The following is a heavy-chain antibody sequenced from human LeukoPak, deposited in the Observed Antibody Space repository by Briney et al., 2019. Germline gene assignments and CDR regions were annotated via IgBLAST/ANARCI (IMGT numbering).Heavy chain of an antibody. Sequence: KPGGSLRLSCAASGFTFSSYYMHWVRQAPGKGLEWVSSISSSSNYIYYADSVKGRFTISRDNAKNSLYLQMNSLRAEDTAVYYCARGRPGSSSPGGGYFDYWGQGTLVTVSS. CDR2: ISSSSNYI. CDR3: ARGRPGSSSPGGGYFDY. CDR1: GFTFSSYY. J-gene: IGHJ4*02. V-gene: IGHV3-21*01. D-gene: IGHD6-6*01.